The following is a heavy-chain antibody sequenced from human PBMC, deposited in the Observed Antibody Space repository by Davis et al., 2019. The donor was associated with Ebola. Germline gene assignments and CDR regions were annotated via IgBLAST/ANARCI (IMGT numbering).Heavy chain of an antibody. CDR3: ARVRVSRFDP. Sequence: SETLSLTCTVTGGSISSGDYYWGWIRQPPGKGLEWIGEINHSGSTNYNPSLKSRVTISVDTSKNQFSLKLSSVTAADTAVYYCARVRVSRFDPWGQGTLVTVSS. CDR1: GGSISSGDYY. J-gene: IGHJ5*02. CDR2: INHSGST. V-gene: IGHV4-39*07.